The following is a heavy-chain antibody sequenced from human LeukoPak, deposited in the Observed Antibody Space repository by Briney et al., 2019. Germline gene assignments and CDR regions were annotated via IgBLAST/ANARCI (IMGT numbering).Heavy chain of an antibody. CDR1: GFSLSTSGVG. Sequence: VSGPTLVNPTQTLTLTCTFSGFSLSTSGVGVGWIRQPPGKALVWVALIYCDDDKRYSPSLKSRLTITKDTSKNQVVLTMTNMDPVDTATYYCAHRNLMTVAGVGYSFDSWGQGALVTVSS. CDR3: AHRNLMTVAGVGYSFDS. J-gene: IGHJ4*02. V-gene: IGHV2-5*02. D-gene: IGHD6-19*01. CDR2: IYCDDDK.